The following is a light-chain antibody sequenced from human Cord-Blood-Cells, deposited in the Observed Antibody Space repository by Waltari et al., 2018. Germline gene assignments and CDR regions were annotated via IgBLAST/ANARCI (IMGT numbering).Light chain of an antibody. V-gene: IGLV2-23*03. Sequence: QSALTQPASVSGSPGQSITISCTGTSSDVGSYNLVSWYQQHPGKAPKLMIYEGSKRPSRVSKRFSGSKSGNTASLTISGVQAGDEADYYCCSYAGSSTFVVFGGGTKLTVL. CDR1: SSDVGSYNL. J-gene: IGLJ2*01. CDR3: CSYAGSSTFVV. CDR2: EGS.